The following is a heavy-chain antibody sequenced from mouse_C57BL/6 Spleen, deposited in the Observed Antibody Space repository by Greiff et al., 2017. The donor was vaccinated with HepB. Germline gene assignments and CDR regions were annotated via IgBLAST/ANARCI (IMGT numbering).Heavy chain of an antibody. CDR3: AREDYYGSSYGYFDV. CDR1: GFTFSDYY. J-gene: IGHJ1*03. CDR2: INYDGSST. V-gene: IGHV5-16*01. D-gene: IGHD1-1*01. Sequence: DVMLVESEGGLVQPGSSMKLSCTASGFTFSDYYMAWVRQVPEKGLEWVANINYDGSSTYYLDSLKSRFIISRDNAKNILYLQMSSLKSEDTATYYCAREDYYGSSYGYFDVWGTGTTVTVSS.